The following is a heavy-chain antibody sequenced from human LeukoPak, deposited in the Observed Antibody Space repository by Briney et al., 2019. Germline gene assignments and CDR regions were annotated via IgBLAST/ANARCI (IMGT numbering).Heavy chain of an antibody. CDR3: ARHGAAIFAVVIQRYNWFDP. CDR1: GGSISSYY. Sequence: TSETLSLTCTVSGGSISSYYWSWIRQPPGKGLEWIGYIYYSGSTNYNPSLKGRVTISVDTSKNQFSLKLSSVTAADTAVYYCARHGAAIFAVVIQRYNWFDPWGQGTLVTVSS. D-gene: IGHD3-3*01. J-gene: IGHJ5*02. CDR2: IYYSGST. V-gene: IGHV4-59*08.